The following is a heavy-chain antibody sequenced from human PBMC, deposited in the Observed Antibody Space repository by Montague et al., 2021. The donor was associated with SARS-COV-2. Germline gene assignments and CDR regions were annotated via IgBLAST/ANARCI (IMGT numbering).Heavy chain of an antibody. CDR1: GGSFSGYY. V-gene: IGHV4-34*01. D-gene: IGHD6-13*01. J-gene: IGHJ5*02. Sequence: SETLSLTCAVYGGSFSGYYWSWIRQPPGKGLEWIGEINHSGSTNYNPSLKSRVTISVDTSKNQFSLKLSSVTAADTAVYYRARSGYSSSWYGFRSWFDPWGQGTLVTVSS. CDR3: ARSGYSSSWYGFRSWFDP. CDR2: INHSGST.